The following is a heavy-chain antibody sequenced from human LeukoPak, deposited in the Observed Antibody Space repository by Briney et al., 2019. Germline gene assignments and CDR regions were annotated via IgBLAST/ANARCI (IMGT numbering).Heavy chain of an antibody. CDR1: GFTFSSYG. J-gene: IGHJ4*02. Sequence: PGGSLRLSCAASGFTFSSYGMHWVRQAPGKGLEWVAGILHDGSNKFYVDSLKGRFTISRDNSKNTLYLQMNSLRAEDTAVYYCAKGGCSGGSCYFDYWGQGTLVTVSS. CDR3: AKGGCSGGSCYFDY. D-gene: IGHD2-15*01. CDR2: ILHDGSNK. V-gene: IGHV3-30*02.